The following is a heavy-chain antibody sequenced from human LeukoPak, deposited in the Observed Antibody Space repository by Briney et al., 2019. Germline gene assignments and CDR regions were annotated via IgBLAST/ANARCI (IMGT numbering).Heavy chain of an antibody. D-gene: IGHD3-22*01. Sequence: GSLRLSCAASGFTFSSYGMHWVRQAPGKGLEWVTFIRYDGSKKYYADSVKGRFTISRDNSKNTLYLQMNSLRAEDTAVYYCAKDHSTYYHDSRTLDYWGQGTLVTVSS. CDR1: GFTFSSYG. J-gene: IGHJ4*02. CDR3: AKDHSTYYHDSRTLDY. CDR2: IRYDGSKK. V-gene: IGHV3-30*02.